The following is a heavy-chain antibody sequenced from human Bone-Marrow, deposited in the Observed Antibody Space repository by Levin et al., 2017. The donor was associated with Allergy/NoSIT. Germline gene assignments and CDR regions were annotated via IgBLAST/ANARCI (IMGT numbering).Heavy chain of an antibody. V-gene: IGHV3-30*18. CDR3: AKDDFMVRGLAKYYYGMDV. CDR2: ISYDGSNK. CDR1: GFTFSSYG. J-gene: IGHJ6*02. D-gene: IGHD2-21*01. Sequence: GESLKISCAASGFTFSSYGMHWVRQAPGKGLEWVAVISYDGSNKYYADSVKGRFTISRDNSKNTLYLQMNSLRAEDTAVYYCAKDDFMVRGLAKYYYGMDVWGQGTTVTVSS.